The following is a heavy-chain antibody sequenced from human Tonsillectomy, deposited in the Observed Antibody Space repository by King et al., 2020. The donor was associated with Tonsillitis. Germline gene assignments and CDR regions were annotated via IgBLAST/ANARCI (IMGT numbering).Heavy chain of an antibody. J-gene: IGHJ4*02. D-gene: IGHD1-26*01. Sequence: VQLVESGGALVQPGGSLRLSCAASGFTFSSYAMSWARQAPGKGLEWVSNISDSGGSTFYADSVTGRFTISRDNSKNTRYLQMNSLRAEDTAVYYCVKHSGRHSGGEGGQGTLVTVSS. CDR3: VKHSGRHSGGE. CDR2: ISDSGGST. CDR1: GFTFSSYA. V-gene: IGHV3-23*04.